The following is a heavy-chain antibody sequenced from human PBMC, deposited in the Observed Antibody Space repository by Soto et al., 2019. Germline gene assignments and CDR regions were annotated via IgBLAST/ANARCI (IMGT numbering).Heavy chain of an antibody. D-gene: IGHD5-12*01. Sequence: SETLSLTCAVYGGSSSGYYWSWIRQPPGKGLEWIGEINHSGSTNYNPSLKSGVTISVDTSKNQFSLKLSSVTAADTAVYYCARGLGGYDSGYYYMDVWGKGTTVTVSS. CDR2: INHSGST. J-gene: IGHJ6*03. V-gene: IGHV4-34*01. CDR3: ARGLGGYDSGYYYMDV. CDR1: GGSSSGYY.